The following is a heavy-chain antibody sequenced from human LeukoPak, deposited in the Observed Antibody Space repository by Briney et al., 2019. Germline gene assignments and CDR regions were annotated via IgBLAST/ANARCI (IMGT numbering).Heavy chain of an antibody. J-gene: IGHJ3*02. Sequence: PSETLSLTCTVSGGSISSGGYYWSWIRQPPGKGLEWIGYIYHSGSTYYNPSLKSRVTISVDRSKNQFSLKLSSVTAADTAVYYCARVAYYDFWSGYYAFDIWGQGTMVTVSS. CDR1: GGSISSGGYY. D-gene: IGHD3-3*01. V-gene: IGHV4-30-2*01. CDR3: ARVAYYDFWSGYYAFDI. CDR2: IYHSGST.